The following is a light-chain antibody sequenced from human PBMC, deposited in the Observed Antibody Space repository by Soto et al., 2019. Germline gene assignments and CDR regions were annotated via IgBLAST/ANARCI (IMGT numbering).Light chain of an antibody. V-gene: IGLV2-14*01. J-gene: IGLJ1*01. CDR3: GSCTSRVSFL. CDR1: RSDVGAYNY. CDR2: EVT. Sequence: QPVLTHPASFTGPPGQSIAISCTGTRSDVGAYNYVSWYQQHPGKAPKLMISEVTNRPSGVSDRFSGSKSGNTAPLTISGLQAGDQAHYYCGSCTSRVSFLLGAGTKVILL.